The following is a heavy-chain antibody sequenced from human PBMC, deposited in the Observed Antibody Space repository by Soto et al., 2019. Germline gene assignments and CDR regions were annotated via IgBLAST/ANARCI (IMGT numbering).Heavy chain of an antibody. D-gene: IGHD2-2*01. V-gene: IGHV3-15*01. CDR3: AAGTGRTDFDY. J-gene: IGHJ4*02. CDR2: IISKTDGGTT. Sequence: EVQLVESGGGLVKPGVSLRLSCAASGFAFNNAWMSWVRQPPGKGLEWVGRIISKTDGGTTDYAAPVKGRFTISRDDSKNTLYLQMSSLKTEDTAVYYCAAGTGRTDFDYWGRGTLVTVSS. CDR1: GFAFNNAW.